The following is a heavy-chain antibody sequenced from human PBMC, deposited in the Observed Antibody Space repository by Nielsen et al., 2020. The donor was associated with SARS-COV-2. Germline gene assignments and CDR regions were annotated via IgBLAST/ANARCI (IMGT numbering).Heavy chain of an antibody. CDR3: ARDYADYGDYVGADY. V-gene: IGHV3-48*01. D-gene: IGHD4-17*01. CDR1: GFTFSSYS. CDR2: ISSSSSTI. Sequence: GESLKISCAASGFTFSSYSMNWVRQAPGKGLEWVSYISSSSSTIYYADSVKGRFTISRDNAKNSLYLQMNSLRAEDTAVYYCARDYADYGDYVGADYWGQGLLVTVSS. J-gene: IGHJ4*02.